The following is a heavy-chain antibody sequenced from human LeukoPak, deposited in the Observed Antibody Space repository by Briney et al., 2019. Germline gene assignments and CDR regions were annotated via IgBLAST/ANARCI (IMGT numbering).Heavy chain of an antibody. J-gene: IGHJ5*02. CDR1: GYTFTGYY. CDR2: INPNSGGT. D-gene: IGHD2-2*03. Sequence: ASVKVSFKASGYTFTGYYMHWVRQAPGQGLEWMGWINPNSGGTNYAQKFQGRVTMTRDTSISTAYMELSRLRSDDTAVYYCARDGYCSSTSCYAASDNWFDPWGQGTLVTVSS. CDR3: ARDGYCSSTSCYAASDNWFDP. V-gene: IGHV1-2*02.